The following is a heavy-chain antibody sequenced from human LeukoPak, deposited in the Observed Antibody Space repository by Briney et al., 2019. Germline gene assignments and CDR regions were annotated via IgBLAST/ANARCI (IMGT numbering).Heavy chain of an antibody. Sequence: SETLSLTCTVSGGSVSDYYRSWIRQSPGKGLEWIGYIYYTGSSSYNPSLRSRVTISADTSKNQFSLKLSSVTAADTAVYYCASRKLGNDYWGQGTLVTVSS. J-gene: IGHJ4*01. D-gene: IGHD7-27*01. V-gene: IGHV4-59*02. CDR1: GGSVSDYY. CDR2: IYYTGSS. CDR3: ASRKLGNDY.